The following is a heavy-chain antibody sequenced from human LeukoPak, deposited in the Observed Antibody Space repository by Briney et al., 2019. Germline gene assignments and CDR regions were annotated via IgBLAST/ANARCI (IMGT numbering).Heavy chain of an antibody. Sequence: GGSLRLSCAASGFTFDCYAMSWVRQAPGKGLEWVSAMSGSGGTIYYSDSVKGRFTISRDNSKSTLYLQMNSLRVEDTAVYHCAKAVGYCSGDNCYSPFDYWGQGTLVTVSS. CDR2: MSGSGGTI. CDR1: GFTFDCYA. CDR3: AKAVGYCSGDNCYSPFDY. V-gene: IGHV3-23*01. J-gene: IGHJ4*02. D-gene: IGHD2-15*01.